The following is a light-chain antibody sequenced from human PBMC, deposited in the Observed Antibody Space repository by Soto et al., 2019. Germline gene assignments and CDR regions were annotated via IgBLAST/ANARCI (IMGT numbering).Light chain of an antibody. V-gene: IGKV3-20*01. J-gene: IGKJ1*01. CDR1: QSVRSSY. CDR3: QHYGSSLWT. CDR2: GAS. Sequence: IVLTQSPGTLSASPGERATLSCRASQSVRSSYLAWYQQKPGQAPRLLIYGASSRATGIPDRFSGSGSGTDFTLTISRLEPEDFAVYYCQHYGSSLWTFGQGTKVEIK.